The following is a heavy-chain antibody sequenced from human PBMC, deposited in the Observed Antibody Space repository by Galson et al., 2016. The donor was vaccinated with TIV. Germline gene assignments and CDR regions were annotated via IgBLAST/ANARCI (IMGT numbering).Heavy chain of an antibody. J-gene: IGHJ6*02. CDR1: GYKFSTYW. Sequence: QSGAEVKKPGESLKIACKTSGYKFSTYWMSWVRQMPGKGPEWVGHIYPGDSDTRYSPSFQGHVTISADKSIDTAYLQWGSLKASDSTIYYCARHGYDFWNGQDYFVYGMDVWGQGTTVIVSS. D-gene: IGHD3-3*01. CDR3: ARHGYDFWNGQDYFVYGMDV. CDR2: IYPGDSDT. V-gene: IGHV5-51*01.